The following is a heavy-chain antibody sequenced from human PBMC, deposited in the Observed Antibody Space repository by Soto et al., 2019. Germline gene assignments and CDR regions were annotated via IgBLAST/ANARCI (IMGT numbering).Heavy chain of an antibody. V-gene: IGHV1-3*01. J-gene: IGHJ4*02. CDR1: GYSFKNYA. CDR2: SNEGSGNT. Sequence: QVQLVQSGPEVKRPGASGRLSCRPAGYSFKNYAIHWVGQAPGKKLEWMGWSNEGSGNTRYSHKFQGRMSIARDTSASTSYLDLRSLTSEDTAVYFCARDDRTISGAVTLDYWGPGTLVTVSS. CDR3: ARDDRTISGAVTLDY. D-gene: IGHD3-3*02.